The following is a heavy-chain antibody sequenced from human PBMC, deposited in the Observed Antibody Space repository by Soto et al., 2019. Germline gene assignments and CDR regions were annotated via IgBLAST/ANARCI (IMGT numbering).Heavy chain of an antibody. D-gene: IGHD1-26*01. V-gene: IGHV4-39*01. Sequence: WETLSLTCTVSGISVSTSDYYWGWVRQPPGTGLDWIGNIYSSGSTFYNPSLRSRVTLSVDTSKNQFSLRLTSLTAADTAVYFWAGFVGPASRNSVLDYYGQATQDTVSS. CDR2: IYSSGST. CDR3: AGFVGPASRNSVLDY. J-gene: IGHJ4*02. CDR1: GISVSTSDYY.